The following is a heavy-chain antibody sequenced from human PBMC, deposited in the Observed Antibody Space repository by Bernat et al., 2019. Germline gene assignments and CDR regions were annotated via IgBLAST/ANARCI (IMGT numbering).Heavy chain of an antibody. J-gene: IGHJ4*02. V-gene: IGHV1-69*06. CDR2: IIPIFNTT. CDR3: ASDSSDYLN. CDR1: GYTFTSYG. D-gene: IGHD3-22*01. Sequence: QVQLVQSGAEVKKPGASVKVSCKASGYTFTSYGISWVRQAPGQGLEWMGWIIPIFNTTNYAQKFQGRVTITADKSTSTAYMELSSLRSEDTAVYYCASDSSDYLNWGQGTLVTVSS.